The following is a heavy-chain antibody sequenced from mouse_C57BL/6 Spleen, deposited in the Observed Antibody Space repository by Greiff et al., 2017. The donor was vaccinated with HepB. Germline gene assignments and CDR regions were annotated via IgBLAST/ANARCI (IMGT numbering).Heavy chain of an antibody. CDR3: ARLLLRYFDY. D-gene: IGHD1-1*01. J-gene: IGHJ2*01. CDR1: GYAFSSSW. Sequence: VQLQQSGPELVKPGASVKISCKASGYAFSSSWMNWVKQRPGKGLEWIGRIYPGDGDTNYNGKFKGKATLTADKSSSTAYMQLSSLTSEDSAVYFCARLLLRYFDYWVQGTTLTVSS. V-gene: IGHV1-82*01. CDR2: IYPGDGDT.